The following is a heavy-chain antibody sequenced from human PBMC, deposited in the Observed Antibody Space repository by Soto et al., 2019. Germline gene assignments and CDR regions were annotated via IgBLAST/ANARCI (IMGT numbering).Heavy chain of an antibody. CDR3: AKGFSGYYYDF. CDR2: ISDYGANT. V-gene: IGHV3-23*01. CDR1: GF. D-gene: IGHD3-22*01. J-gene: IGHJ4*02. Sequence: EVQVLESGGGLVQPGGSLRLSCAASGFMSWVRQAPGKGLEWVSAISDYGANTYYVDSVKGRFTISRDNAKNTLYLQMNSLRAEDTAVYYCAKGFSGYYYDFRGQGTLVTVSS.